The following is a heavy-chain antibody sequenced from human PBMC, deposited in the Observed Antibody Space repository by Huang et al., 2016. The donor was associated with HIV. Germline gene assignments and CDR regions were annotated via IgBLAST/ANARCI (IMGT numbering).Heavy chain of an antibody. CDR2: VNDSGAT. CDR3: ARQWTILEWLLGLDV. Sequence: QMQLQQRGAGLLKPSETLSLTCGVSGGSFTGNYLTWIRQAPGKGLEWSGEVNDSGATNYNPFPNGRVTISLDKSNRELSLNLRSVTAADTAVYYCARQWTILEWLLGLDVWGQGTTVIVSS. D-gene: IGHD3-3*01. J-gene: IGHJ6*02. CDR1: GGSFTGNY. V-gene: IGHV4-34*02.